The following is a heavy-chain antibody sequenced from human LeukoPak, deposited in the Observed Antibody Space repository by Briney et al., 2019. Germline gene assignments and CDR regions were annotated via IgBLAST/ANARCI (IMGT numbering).Heavy chain of an antibody. J-gene: IGHJ5*02. V-gene: IGHV1-2*02. CDR1: GYTFTSYD. CDR3: ARSLMYKRGFDP. Sequence: ASVKVSCKASGYTFTSYDINWVRQATGQGLEWMGWINPNSGGTNYAQKFQGRVTMTRDTSISTAYMELSRLRSDDTAVYYCARSLMYKRGFDPWGQGTLVTVSS. CDR2: INPNSGGT. D-gene: IGHD1-14*01.